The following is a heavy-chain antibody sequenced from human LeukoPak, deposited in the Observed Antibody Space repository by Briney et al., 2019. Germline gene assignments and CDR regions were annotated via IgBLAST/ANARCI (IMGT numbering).Heavy chain of an antibody. Sequence: SQTLSLTCAISGDSVSSGSVTWNWIRQSPSRGLEWLGRTYYRSKWYNDYAVSVKSRITINPDTSKNQFSLQLNSVTPEDTAVYYCARDDVGPTTGDNYYYGMDVWGQGTTVTVSS. J-gene: IGHJ6*02. CDR2: TYYRSKWYN. CDR1: GDSVSSGSVT. D-gene: IGHD1-26*01. V-gene: IGHV6-1*01. CDR3: ARDDVGPTTGDNYYYGMDV.